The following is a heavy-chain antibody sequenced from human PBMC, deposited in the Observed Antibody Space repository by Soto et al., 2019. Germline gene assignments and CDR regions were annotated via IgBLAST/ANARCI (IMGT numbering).Heavy chain of an antibody. CDR2: FDPEDGET. V-gene: IGHV1-24*01. CDR1: GYTLTELS. J-gene: IGHJ6*02. Sequence: ASVKVSCKVSGYTLTELSMHWVRQAPGKGLEWMGGFDPEDGETIYAQKFQGRVTMTEDTSTDTAYMELSSLRSEDTAVYYCATKSLRITIFGVVNAFYYGMDVWGQRTTVTVSS. D-gene: IGHD3-3*01. CDR3: ATKSLRITIFGVVNAFYYGMDV.